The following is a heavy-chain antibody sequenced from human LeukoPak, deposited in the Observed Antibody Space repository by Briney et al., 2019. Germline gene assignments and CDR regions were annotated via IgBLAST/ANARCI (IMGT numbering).Heavy chain of an antibody. Sequence: GASVKVSCKASGYTFTGYYMHWVRQAPGQGLEWMGWINPNSGGTNYAQKFQGRVTMTRDTSISTAYMELSRLRSDDTAVYYCARLDIVVVPAAEDYWGQGTLVTVSS. CDR1: GYTFTGYY. D-gene: IGHD2-2*01. CDR3: ARLDIVVVPAAEDY. CDR2: INPNSGGT. V-gene: IGHV1-2*02. J-gene: IGHJ4*02.